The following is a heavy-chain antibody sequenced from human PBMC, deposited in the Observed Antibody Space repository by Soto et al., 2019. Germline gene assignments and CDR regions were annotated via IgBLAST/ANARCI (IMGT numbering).Heavy chain of an antibody. CDR2: IYYSGST. J-gene: IGHJ4*02. V-gene: IGHV4-31*03. CDR3: ARGRYYYDSSGYYSRAFDY. D-gene: IGHD3-22*01. Sequence: SSETLSLTCTFSCGSIISGGYYWSWIRQHPGKGLEWIGYIYYSGSTYYNPSLKSRVTISVDTSKNQFSLKLSSVTAADTAVYYCARGRYYYDSSGYYSRAFDYWGQGTLVTVSS. CDR1: CGSIISGGYY.